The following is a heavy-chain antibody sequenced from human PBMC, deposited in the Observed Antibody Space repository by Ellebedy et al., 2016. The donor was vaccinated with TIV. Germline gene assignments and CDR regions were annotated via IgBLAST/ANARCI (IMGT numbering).Heavy chain of an antibody. CDR2: ISSSSYI. Sequence: GESLKISXAASGFTFNSYSMNWVRQAPGKGLEWVSSISSSSYIYYADSVKGRFTISRDNAKNSLYLQMNSLRAEDTAVYYCAAAAGAGDDAFDIWGQGTMVTVSS. CDR1: GFTFNSYS. V-gene: IGHV3-21*01. D-gene: IGHD6-13*01. CDR3: AAAAGAGDDAFDI. J-gene: IGHJ3*02.